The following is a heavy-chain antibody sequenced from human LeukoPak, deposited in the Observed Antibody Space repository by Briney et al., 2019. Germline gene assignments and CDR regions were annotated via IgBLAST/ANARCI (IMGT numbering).Heavy chain of an antibody. CDR2: FFEVGST. Sequence: PSETLSLTCTVSGDSISRHYWSWIRQPPGKGLEWMGFFFEVGSTNYKSSLESRVTMSVDTSKNQFSLKLRSVTAADTAVYYCARVLQNYYHLDVWGTGTTVTVSS. CDR1: GDSISRHY. V-gene: IGHV4-59*11. J-gene: IGHJ6*03. CDR3: ARVLQNYYHLDV. D-gene: IGHD2/OR15-2a*01.